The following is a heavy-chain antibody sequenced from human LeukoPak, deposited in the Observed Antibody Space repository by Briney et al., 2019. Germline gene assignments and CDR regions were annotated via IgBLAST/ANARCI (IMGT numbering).Heavy chain of an antibody. V-gene: IGHV1-18*01. CDR2: ISPYNGNT. CDR3: ARAPTPYSGSYYVGY. CDR1: GYTFTSYG. D-gene: IGHD1-26*01. J-gene: IGHJ4*02. Sequence: APVKVSCKASGYTFTSYGLSWVRQAPGQGLEWMGWISPYNGNTNYAQRLQDRVTMTTDTSTSTAYMELRSLRSEDTAVYYCARAPTPYSGSYYVGYWGQGTLVTVSS.